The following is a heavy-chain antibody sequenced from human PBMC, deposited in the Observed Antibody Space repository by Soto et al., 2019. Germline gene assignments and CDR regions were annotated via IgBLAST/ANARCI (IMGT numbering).Heavy chain of an antibody. J-gene: IGHJ5*02. D-gene: IGHD1-26*01. CDR3: ARGGEVGATRFDP. CDR1: GGSFSGYY. V-gene: IGHV4-34*01. CDR2: INHSGST. Sequence: PSETLSLTCAVYGGSFSGYYWSWIRQPPGKGLEWIGEINHSGSTNYNPSLKSRVTISVDTSKNQFSLKLSSVTAADTAVYYCARGGEVGATRFDPWGQGTLVTVSS.